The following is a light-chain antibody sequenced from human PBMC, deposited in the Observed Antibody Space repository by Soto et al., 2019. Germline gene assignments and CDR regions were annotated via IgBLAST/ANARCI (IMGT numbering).Light chain of an antibody. CDR2: WAS. J-gene: IGKJ1*01. CDR3: QQYYGSPLP. CDR1: QSVLSSSNNKNY. V-gene: IGKV4-1*01. Sequence: DILMTQSPHSLAVSLGERATINCKSSQSVLSSSNNKNYLSWYQQKPRQPPKLIINWASSRESGVPDRFSGSGSGTDFTLTISSLQTEDVAVYYCQQYYGSPLPFGQGAKVDIK.